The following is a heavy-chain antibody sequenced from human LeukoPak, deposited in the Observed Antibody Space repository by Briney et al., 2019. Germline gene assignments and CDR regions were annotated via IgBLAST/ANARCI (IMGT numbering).Heavy chain of an antibody. J-gene: IGHJ6*02. D-gene: IGHD3-22*01. CDR1: GFTFSSYG. V-gene: IGHV3-33*01. CDR3: ARDDYDSSGYDVYYYYYYGMDV. CDR2: IWYDGSNK. Sequence: TGGSLRLSCAASGFTFSSYGMHWVRQAPGKGLEWVAVIWYDGSNKYYADSVKGRFTISRDNSKNTLYLQMNSLRAEDTAVYYCARDDYDSSGYDVYYYYYYGMDVWGQGTTVTVSS.